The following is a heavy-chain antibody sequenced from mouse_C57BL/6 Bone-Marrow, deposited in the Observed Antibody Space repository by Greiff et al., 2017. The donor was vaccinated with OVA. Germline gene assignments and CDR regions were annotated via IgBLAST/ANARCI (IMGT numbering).Heavy chain of an antibody. V-gene: IGHV10-1*01. Sequence: EVHLVESGGGLVQPKGSLKLSCAASGFSFNTYAMNWVRQAPGKGLEWVARIRSKSNNYATYYADSVKDRFTISRDDSESMLYLQMNNLKTEDTAMYYCVRQSDYYGSSYGYFDVWGTGTTVTVSS. CDR3: VRQSDYYGSSYGYFDV. CDR2: IRSKSNNYAT. D-gene: IGHD1-1*01. CDR1: GFSFNTYA. J-gene: IGHJ1*03.